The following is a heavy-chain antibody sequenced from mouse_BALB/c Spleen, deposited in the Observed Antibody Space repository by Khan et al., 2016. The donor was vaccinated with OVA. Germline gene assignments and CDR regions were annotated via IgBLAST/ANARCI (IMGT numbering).Heavy chain of an antibody. CDR2: INPSDGRT. CDR1: GYTFTSYW. V-gene: IGHV1S81*02. D-gene: IGHD2-2*01. J-gene: IGHJ3*01. CDR3: ARGGYGSLAY. Sequence: QVQLQQPGAELVKPGASVKLSCKASGYTFTSYWMHWVKERPGQGLDWIGYINPSDGRTHFNENFRSKATLTVDKSSSTAYMQLSSLISEDSAVYYCARGGYGSLAYWGQGTLVTVSA.